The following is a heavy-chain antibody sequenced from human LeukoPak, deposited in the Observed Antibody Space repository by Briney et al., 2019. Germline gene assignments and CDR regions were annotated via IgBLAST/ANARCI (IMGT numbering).Heavy chain of an antibody. CDR3: ARVVRVSDYCSSTSCYSRWFDP. CDR1: GGSFSGYY. CDR2: INHSGST. Sequence: PSETLSLTCAVYGGSFSGYYWSWIRQPPGKGLEWIGEINHSGSTNYNPSLKSRVTISVDTSKNQFSLKLSSVTAADTAVYYCARVVRVSDYCSSTSCYSRWFDPWGQGTLVTVSS. J-gene: IGHJ5*02. D-gene: IGHD2-2*02. V-gene: IGHV4-34*01.